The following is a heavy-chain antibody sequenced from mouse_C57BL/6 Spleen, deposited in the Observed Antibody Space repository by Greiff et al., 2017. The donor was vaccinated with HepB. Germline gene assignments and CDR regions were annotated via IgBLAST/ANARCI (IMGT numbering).Heavy chain of an antibody. CDR1: GFTFSSYA. CDR2: ISDGGSYT. Sequence: VQLKESGGGLVKPGGSLKLSCAASGFTFSSYAMSWVRQTPEKRLEWVATISDGGSYTYYPDNVKGRFTISRDNAKNNLYLQMSHLKSEDTAMYYCARAYYSNYALAYWGQGTLVTVSA. CDR3: ARAYYSNYALAY. J-gene: IGHJ3*01. D-gene: IGHD2-5*01. V-gene: IGHV5-4*01.